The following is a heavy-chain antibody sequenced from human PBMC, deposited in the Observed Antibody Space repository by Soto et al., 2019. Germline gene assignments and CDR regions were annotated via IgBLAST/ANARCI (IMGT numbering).Heavy chain of an antibody. CDR1: GGSSSGYY. Sequence: SETLSLTCAVYGGSSSGYYWSWIRQPPGKGLEWIGEINHSGSTNYNPSLKSRVTISVDTSKNQFSLKLSSVTAADTAVYYCARTWANIWGQGTMVPVSS. D-gene: IGHD3-16*01. CDR3: ARTWANI. J-gene: IGHJ3*02. CDR2: INHSGST. V-gene: IGHV4-34*01.